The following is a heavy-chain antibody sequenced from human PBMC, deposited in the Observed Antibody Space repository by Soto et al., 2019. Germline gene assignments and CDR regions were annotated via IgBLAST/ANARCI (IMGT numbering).Heavy chain of an antibody. J-gene: IGHJ5*02. Sequence: KTSETLSLTCTVSGGPISSSSYYWGWIRQPPGKGLEWIGSIYYSGSTYYNPSLKSRVTISVDTSKNQFSLKLSSVTAADTAVYYCARLKGIAVAGTTANWFDPWGQGTLVTVSS. CDR2: IYYSGST. V-gene: IGHV4-39*01. CDR1: GGPISSSSYY. D-gene: IGHD6-19*01. CDR3: ARLKGIAVAGTTANWFDP.